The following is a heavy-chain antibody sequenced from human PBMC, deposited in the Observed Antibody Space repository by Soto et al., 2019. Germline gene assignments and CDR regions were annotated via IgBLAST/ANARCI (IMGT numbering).Heavy chain of an antibody. CDR3: AKEQDSTMATTFDY. D-gene: IGHD5-18*01. J-gene: IGHJ4*02. CDR2: IWYDGNNK. Sequence: GGSLRLSCAASGFTFSSYGMHWIRQAPGKGLEWVAVIWYDGNNKNYADSVKGRFTISRDNSKNTLYMEMNSLRAEDTAVYYCAKEQDSTMATTFDYWGQGILVTVSS. V-gene: IGHV3-33*06. CDR1: GFTFSSYG.